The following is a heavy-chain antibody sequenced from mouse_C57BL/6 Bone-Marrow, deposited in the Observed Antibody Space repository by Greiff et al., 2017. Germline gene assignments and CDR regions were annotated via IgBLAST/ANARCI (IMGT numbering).Heavy chain of an antibody. Sequence: EVQLQQSGAELVRPGASVKLSCTASGFNIKDDYMHWVKQRPGQGLEWIGWIDPENGDTEYASKFQGKATITADTSSNTAYLQLSSLTSEDSAVYYWTGTVVDAYWGQGTTLTVSA. J-gene: IGHJ2*01. V-gene: IGHV14-4*01. CDR2: IDPENGDT. CDR1: GFNIKDDY. CDR3: TGTVVDAY. D-gene: IGHD1-1*01.